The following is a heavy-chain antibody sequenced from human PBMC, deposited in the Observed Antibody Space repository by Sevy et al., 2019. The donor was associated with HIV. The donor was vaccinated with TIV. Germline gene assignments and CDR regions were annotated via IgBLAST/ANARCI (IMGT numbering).Heavy chain of an antibody. CDR3: ARDRSGSYYYYGMDV. J-gene: IGHJ6*02. CDR1: GYTFTSYG. V-gene: IGHV1-18*01. Sequence: ASVKVSCKASGYTFTSYGISWVRQAPGQGLEWMGWISAYNGNTNYAQKLQGRVTMTTDTSTSTAYMELRSLRSDDTAVDYCARDRSGSYYYYGMDVWGQGTTVTVSS. D-gene: IGHD1-26*01. CDR2: ISAYNGNT.